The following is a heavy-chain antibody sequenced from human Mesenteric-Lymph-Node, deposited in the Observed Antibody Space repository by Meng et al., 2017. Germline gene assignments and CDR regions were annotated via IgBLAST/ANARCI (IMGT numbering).Heavy chain of an antibody. CDR1: GGSISSSSYY. V-gene: IGHV4-39*07. Sequence: QLQLQESGPGLVKPSETLSLTCTVSGGSISSSSYYWSWIRQPPGKGLEWIGEINHSGSTNYNPSLKSRVTISVDTSKNQFSLKLSSVTAADTAVYYCARGGSNSWYIDYWGQGTLVTVSS. CDR2: INHSGST. D-gene: IGHD6-13*01. CDR3: ARGGSNSWYIDY. J-gene: IGHJ4*02.